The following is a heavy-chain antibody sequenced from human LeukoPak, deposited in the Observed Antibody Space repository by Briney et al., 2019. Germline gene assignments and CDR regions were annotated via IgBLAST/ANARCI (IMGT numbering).Heavy chain of an antibody. V-gene: IGHV3-74*01. CDR1: GFTFSRHW. CDR2: IDSDGTGT. J-gene: IGHJ3*01. CDR3: ARDGMKGDACDV. Sequence: GGSLRLSCAASGFTFSRHWMHWVRQVPGKGLEWVSRIDSDGTGTSYADSVKGRFTVSRDNAKNTQYLEMNSLRVEDTAVYYCARDGMKGDACDVWGQGTMVTVSS.